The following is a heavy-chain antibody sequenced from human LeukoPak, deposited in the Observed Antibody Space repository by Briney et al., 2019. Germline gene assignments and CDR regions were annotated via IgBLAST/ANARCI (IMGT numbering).Heavy chain of an antibody. CDR3: ARDLAYRSSLRGTFDI. J-gene: IGHJ3*02. Sequence: SETLSLTCTASGGSISNYFWSWIRQAPGKGLEYIGFIYYSGNTNYNPSFKSRVTISVDTSKKQFSLKLSSVTAADTAVYYCARDLAYRSSLRGTFDIWGQGTKVTVSS. CDR1: GGSISNYF. CDR2: IYYSGNT. V-gene: IGHV4-59*01. D-gene: IGHD6-19*01.